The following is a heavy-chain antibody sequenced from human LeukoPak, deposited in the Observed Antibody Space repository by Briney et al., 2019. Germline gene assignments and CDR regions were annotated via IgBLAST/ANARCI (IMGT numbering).Heavy chain of an antibody. V-gene: IGHV3-7*03. J-gene: IGHJ5*02. D-gene: IGHD6-19*01. CDR1: GFTFSSYW. CDR2: IKQDGSEK. Sequence: PGGSLRLSCAASGFTFSSYWMSWVRQAPGKGLEWVANIKQDGSEKYYVDSVKGRFTISRDNSENTLYLQMNSLRAEDTAVYFCVRAQYSSDTWGQGTLVTVSS. CDR3: VRAQYSSDT.